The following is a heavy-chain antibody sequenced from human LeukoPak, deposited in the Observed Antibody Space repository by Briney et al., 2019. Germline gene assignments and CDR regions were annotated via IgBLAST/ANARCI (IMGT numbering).Heavy chain of an antibody. V-gene: IGHV1-69*06. CDR2: IIPIFGTA. Sequence: GSSVTVSCKASGGTFSSYAISWVRQAPGQGLEWMGGIIPIFGTANYAQEFQGRVTITADKSTSTAYMELSSLRSEDTAVYYCARCRGVIIKNYYYYGMDVWGKGTTVTVSS. CDR3: ARCRGVIIKNYYYYGMDV. J-gene: IGHJ6*04. CDR1: GGTFSSYA. D-gene: IGHD3-10*01.